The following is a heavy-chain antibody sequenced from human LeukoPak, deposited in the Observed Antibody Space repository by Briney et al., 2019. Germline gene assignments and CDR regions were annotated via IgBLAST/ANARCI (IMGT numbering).Heavy chain of an antibody. CDR3: ARVPLRYQLYRWSRAFDI. V-gene: IGHV1-18*01. Sequence: ASVKVSCTASGYTFTSYGISWVRQAPGQGLEWMGWISAYNGNTNYAQKLQGRVTMTTDSSTRTAYMELRSLRSDDTAVYYCARVPLRYQLYRWSRAFDIWGQGTMVTVSS. CDR1: GYTFTSYG. J-gene: IGHJ3*02. CDR2: ISAYNGNT. D-gene: IGHD2-2*01.